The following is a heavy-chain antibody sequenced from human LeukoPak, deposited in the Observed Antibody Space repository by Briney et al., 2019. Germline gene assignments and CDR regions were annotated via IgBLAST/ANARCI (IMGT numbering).Heavy chain of an antibody. V-gene: IGHV4-39*02. CDR3: AREYSGWYFRIFDY. D-gene: IGHD6-19*01. J-gene: IGHJ4*02. CDR2: IYYSGST. CDR1: GGSISSSSYY. Sequence: PSETLPLACTVSGGSISSSSYYWGWIRQPPGKGLEWIGSIYYSGSTYYNPSLKSRVTISVDTSKNQFSLKLSSVTAADTAVYYCAREYSGWYFRIFDYWGQGTLVTVSS.